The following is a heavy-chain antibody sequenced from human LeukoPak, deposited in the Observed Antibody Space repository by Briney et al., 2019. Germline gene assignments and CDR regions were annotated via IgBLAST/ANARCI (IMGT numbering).Heavy chain of an antibody. CDR2: ISGSGGNT. CDR3: ANEVPHFDY. J-gene: IGHJ4*02. Sequence: GGSLRLSCSASGFSFSAYWMSWVRQAPGKGLEWVSVISGSGGNTYYADPVKGRFTITRDNSKNTLYLQMNSLRAEDTAVYYCANEVPHFDYWGQGTLVTVSS. D-gene: IGHD2-2*01. V-gene: IGHV3-23*01. CDR1: GFSFSAYW.